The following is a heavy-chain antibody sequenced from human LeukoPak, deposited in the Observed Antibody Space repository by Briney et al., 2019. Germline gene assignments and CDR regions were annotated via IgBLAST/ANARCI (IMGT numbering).Heavy chain of an antibody. CDR2: ISVDGDST. Sequence: PGGSLRLSCAVSGFSVSSYGMSWVRQAPGKGLEWISAISVDGDSTYYADSMKGRFIISRDNSENTLYLQMNSLRTEDTAVYYCAQGYSSGWFPYWGQGSLVSVSS. J-gene: IGHJ4*02. CDR3: AQGYSSGWFPY. V-gene: IGHV3-23*01. D-gene: IGHD6-19*01. CDR1: GFSVSSYG.